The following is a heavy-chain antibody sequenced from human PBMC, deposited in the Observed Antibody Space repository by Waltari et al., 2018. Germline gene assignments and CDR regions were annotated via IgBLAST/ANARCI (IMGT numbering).Heavy chain of an antibody. CDR2: INEDGSEK. CDR1: GFSFSSYW. D-gene: IGHD6-6*01. V-gene: IGHV3-7*01. J-gene: IGHJ4*02. CDR3: ARDSTRRFDY. Sequence: EVQLVESGGGLVQPGGSLRLSCAASGFSFSSYWMTWVRQAPGEGLGWGARINEDGSEKQYVDSVKGRFTISRDNAKNSLYLQMNSLRADDTAVYYCARDSTRRFDYWGQGTLVTVSS.